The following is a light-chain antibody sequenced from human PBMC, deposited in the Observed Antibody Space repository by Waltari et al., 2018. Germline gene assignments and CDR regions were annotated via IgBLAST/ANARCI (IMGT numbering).Light chain of an antibody. CDR1: ELPQQY. CDR2: KDT. CDR3: QSADSTNTYWV. J-gene: IGLJ2*01. Sequence: SYELTQPPSVSVSPGQTARIPCSGAELPQQYAFWYRQKPGQAPELLIYKDTERPSGIPERVSASSSGTTVTLTITGVQPEDEADYYCQSADSTNTYWVFGGGTKLTVL. V-gene: IGLV3-25*03.